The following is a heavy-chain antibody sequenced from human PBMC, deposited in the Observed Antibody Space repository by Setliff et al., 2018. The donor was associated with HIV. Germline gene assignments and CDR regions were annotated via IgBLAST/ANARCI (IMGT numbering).Heavy chain of an antibody. CDR3: ARPNYYDSSGSFDY. CDR2: ISSSGTTI. V-gene: IGHV3-48*03. D-gene: IGHD3-22*01. Sequence: LSLSCAASGFTFSNYEMNWVRQAPGKGLEWVSYISSSGTTIYYADSVKGRFTISRDNAKNSLYLQMNSLRAEDTAVYYCARPNYYDSSGSFDYWGQGTLVTVSS. J-gene: IGHJ4*02. CDR1: GFTFSNYE.